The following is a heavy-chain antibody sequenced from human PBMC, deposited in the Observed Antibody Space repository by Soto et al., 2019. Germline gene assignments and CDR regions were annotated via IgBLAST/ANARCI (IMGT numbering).Heavy chain of an antibody. CDR3: ARLENHYFWSGYPHDYYYGMDV. J-gene: IGHJ6*02. CDR1: GYSFTSYW. CDR2: IYPGDSDT. V-gene: IGHV5-51*01. Sequence: GESLKISCKGSGYSFTSYWIGWVRQMPGKGLEWMGIIYPGDSDTRYSPSFQGQVTISADKSISTAYLQWSSLKASDTAMYYCARLENHYFWSGYPHDYYYGMDVWGQGTTVTVSS. D-gene: IGHD3-3*01.